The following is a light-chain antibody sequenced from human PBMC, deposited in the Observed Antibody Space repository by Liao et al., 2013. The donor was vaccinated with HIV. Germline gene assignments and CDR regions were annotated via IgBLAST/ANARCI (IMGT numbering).Light chain of an antibody. Sequence: SYELTQPHSVSVSPGQTATITCSGDKLGDKASCWYRQQPGQSPVLVIYQDTKRPSGIPERFSGSNSGNTATLTISGTQAMDEADYYCQAWDSSTAAVVFGGGTKLTVL. CDR2: QDT. J-gene: IGLJ3*02. V-gene: IGLV3-1*01. CDR3: QAWDSSTAAVV. CDR1: KLGDKA.